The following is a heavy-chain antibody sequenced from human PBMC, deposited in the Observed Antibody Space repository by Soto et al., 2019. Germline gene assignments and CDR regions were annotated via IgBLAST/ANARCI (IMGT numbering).Heavy chain of an antibody. Sequence: ASVKVSCKASGYTFTNYAIHWVRQAPGQRLEWVGWINAGNGNTKHSQKLQGRVTITRDTSASTAYMELSSLRSEDTAVYYCAREGCTNGICYDNAFDIWGQGTMVTVSS. CDR1: GYTFTNYA. CDR3: AREGCTNGICYDNAFDI. CDR2: INAGNGNT. V-gene: IGHV1-3*01. J-gene: IGHJ3*02. D-gene: IGHD2-8*01.